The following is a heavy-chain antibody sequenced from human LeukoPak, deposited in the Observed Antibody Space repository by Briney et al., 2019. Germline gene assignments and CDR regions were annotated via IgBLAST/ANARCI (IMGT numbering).Heavy chain of an antibody. D-gene: IGHD3-9*01. CDR3: THRAGVSGNFDWFGLDV. V-gene: IGHV2-5*02. CDR2: IYWDDDK. CDR1: GFSLTTRGGG. Sequence: SGPTLVNPTETVTLTCTFSGFSLTTRGGGVAWIRQSPGKALERVAVIYWDDDKRYSPSLKNRLTISKDIPKNQVVLTMTNMDPEDTATYYCTHRAGVSGNFDWFGLDVWGQGMTVTVSS. J-gene: IGHJ6*02.